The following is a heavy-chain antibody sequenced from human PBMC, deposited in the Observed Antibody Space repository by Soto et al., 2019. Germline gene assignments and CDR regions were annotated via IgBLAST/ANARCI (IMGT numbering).Heavy chain of an antibody. CDR1: GGSISSSNW. CDR2: IYHSGST. J-gene: IGHJ4*02. V-gene: IGHV4-4*02. Sequence: SETLSLTCAVSGGSISSSNWLSWFLQPPWKGLEWIGEIYHSGSTNYNPSLKSRVTISVDKSKNQFSLKLSSVTAADTAVYYCADSVYYYDSSGYFHYWGQGTLVTVSS. CDR3: ADSVYYYDSSGYFHY. D-gene: IGHD3-22*01.